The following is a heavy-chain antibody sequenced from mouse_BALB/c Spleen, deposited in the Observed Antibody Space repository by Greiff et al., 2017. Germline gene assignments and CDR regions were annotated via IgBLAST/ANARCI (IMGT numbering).Heavy chain of an antibody. D-gene: IGHD1-1*01. Sequence: EVQGVESGAELVKPGASVKLSCTASGFNIKDTYMHWVKQRPEQGLEWIGRIDPANGNTKYDPKFQGKATITADTSSNTAYLQLSSLTSEDTAVYYCARGYYYGSSYAMDYWGQGTSVTVSS. CDR3: ARGYYYGSSYAMDY. CDR2: IDPANGNT. J-gene: IGHJ4*01. V-gene: IGHV14-3*02. CDR1: GFNIKDTY.